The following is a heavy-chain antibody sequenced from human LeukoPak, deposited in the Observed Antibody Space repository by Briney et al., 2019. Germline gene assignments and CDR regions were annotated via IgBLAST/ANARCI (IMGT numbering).Heavy chain of an antibody. CDR2: IIPIFGTA. CDR1: GGTFSSYA. D-gene: IGHD3-22*01. V-gene: IGHV1-69*13. Sequence: SVKVSCKASGGTFSSYAISWVRQAPGQGLEWMGGIIPIFGTANYAQKFQGRVTITADESTSTAYMELSSLRSEDTAEYYCASSQGKYYYDSSGYPFDYWGQGTLVTVSS. J-gene: IGHJ4*02. CDR3: ASSQGKYYYDSSGYPFDY.